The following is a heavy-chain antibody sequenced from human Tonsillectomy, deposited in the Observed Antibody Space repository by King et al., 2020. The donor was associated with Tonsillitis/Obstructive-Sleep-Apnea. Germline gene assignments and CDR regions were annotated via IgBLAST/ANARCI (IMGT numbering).Heavy chain of an antibody. V-gene: IGHV3-23*04. D-gene: IGHD3-3*01. J-gene: IGHJ4*02. CDR3: AKDGPTFWSGYSYEGPDY. Sequence: VQLVESGGGLVQPGGSLRLSCAASGFTFSSSAMSWVRQAPGKGLEWGSAISDSGITKYYADPVRGRFTISRNNSKNTLYLQMNSLRAEDTALYYCAKDGPTFWSGYSYEGPDYCGQGTLVTVSS. CDR2: ISDSGITK. CDR1: GFTFSSSA.